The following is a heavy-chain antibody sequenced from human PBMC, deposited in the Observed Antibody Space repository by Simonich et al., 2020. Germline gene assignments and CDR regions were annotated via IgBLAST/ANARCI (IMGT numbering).Heavy chain of an antibody. CDR1: GFTFSSYS. CDR3: ARWIAVAGTGAYGMDV. V-gene: IGHV3-21*01. D-gene: IGHD6-19*01. CDR2: ISSSSSYI. J-gene: IGHJ6*02. Sequence: EVQLVESGGGLVKPGGSLRLSCAASGFTFSSYSMNWVRQAPGKGLVWVSSISSSSSYIYYADSGKGRFTISRDNAKNSLYLQMNSLRAEDTAVYYCARWIAVAGTGAYGMDVWGQGTTVTVSS.